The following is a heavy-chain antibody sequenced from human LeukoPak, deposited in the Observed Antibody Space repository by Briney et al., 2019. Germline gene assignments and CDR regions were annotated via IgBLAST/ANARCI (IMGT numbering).Heavy chain of an antibody. D-gene: IGHD1-14*01. CDR1: GFTFTSYW. J-gene: IGHJ4*02. V-gene: IGHV5-51*01. Sequence: GESLKISCKGSGFTFTSYWIGWVRQMPGKGLEWMGIIFPAESKTRYSPSFQGQVTISADKSIDTAYLQWSSLKASDTAMYYCARHLSNMEGTYHFDYWGQGTLVTVSS. CDR3: ARHLSNMEGTYHFDY. CDR2: IFPAESKT.